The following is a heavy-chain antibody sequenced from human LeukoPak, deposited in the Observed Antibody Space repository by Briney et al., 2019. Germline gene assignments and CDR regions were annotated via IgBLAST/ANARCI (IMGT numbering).Heavy chain of an antibody. V-gene: IGHV4-38-2*02. Sequence: PSETLSLTCTVSGYSISSGYYWGWIRQSPGKGLEWIGSIYHSGSTYYNPSLMSRVTISVDTSKNQFSLKLSSVTAADTAVYYCARGASNWFDPWGQGTLVTVSS. J-gene: IGHJ5*02. CDR3: ARGASNWFDP. CDR2: IYHSGST. CDR1: GYSISSGYY. D-gene: IGHD2-21*01.